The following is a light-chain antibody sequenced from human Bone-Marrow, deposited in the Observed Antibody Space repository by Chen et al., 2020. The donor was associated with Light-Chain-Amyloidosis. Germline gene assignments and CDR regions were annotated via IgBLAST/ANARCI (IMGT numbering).Light chain of an antibody. J-gene: IGLJ1*01. CDR2: EVN. V-gene: IGLV2-23*02. CDR1: SSDVGAYDI. Sequence: QSVLTQPASVTGSPGQTITISCTGTSSDVGAYDIVSWYRQHPGKAPKLLIFEVNKRPSAVSNRFSGSKSGNTASLTITGLRTEDAADYYCCAYRGGSFPYVFGPGTKVTVL. CDR3: CAYRGGSFPYV.